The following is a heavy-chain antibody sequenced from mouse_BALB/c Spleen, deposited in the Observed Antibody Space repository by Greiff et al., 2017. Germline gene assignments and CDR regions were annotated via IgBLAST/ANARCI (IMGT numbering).Heavy chain of an antibody. CDR2: IDPETGGT. V-gene: IGHV1-15*01. CDR3: TRDWYFDV. CDR1: GYTFTDYE. J-gene: IGHJ1*01. Sequence: VQLQQSGAELVRPGASVTLSCKASGYTFTDYEMHWVKQTPVHGLEWIGAIDPETGGTAYNQKFKGKATLTADKSSSTAYMELRSLTSEDSGVYYCTRDWYFDVGGAGTTVTVSS.